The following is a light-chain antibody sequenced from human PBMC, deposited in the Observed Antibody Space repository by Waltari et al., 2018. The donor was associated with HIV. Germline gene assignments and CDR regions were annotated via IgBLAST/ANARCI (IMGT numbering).Light chain of an antibody. J-gene: IGLJ3*02. Sequence: HLVLTPSPSASASLGASVRLPCTLSSGHSSSAIAWHQQQPEKGPRFLMKLNSEGSHNNGDGVPDRFSGSSSGAERYLTITSLQSDDEADYYCQTWGTGIQVFGGGTKLTVL. CDR2: LNSEGSH. CDR1: SGHSSSA. V-gene: IGLV4-69*01. CDR3: QTWGTGIQV.